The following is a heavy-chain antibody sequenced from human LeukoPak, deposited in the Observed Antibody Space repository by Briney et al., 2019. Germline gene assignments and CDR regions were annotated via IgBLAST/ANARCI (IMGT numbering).Heavy chain of an antibody. CDR2: IYYSGST. CDR3: ARASSDYSSSSPGRNYNFDY. J-gene: IGHJ4*02. Sequence: SETLSLTCTVSGGSISSYYWSWIRQPPGKGLEWIGYIYYSGSTNYNPSLKSRVTISVDTSKNQFSLKLSSATAADTAVFYCARASSDYSSSSPGRNYNFDYWGQGTLVTVSS. D-gene: IGHD6-6*01. CDR1: GGSISSYY. V-gene: IGHV4-59*01.